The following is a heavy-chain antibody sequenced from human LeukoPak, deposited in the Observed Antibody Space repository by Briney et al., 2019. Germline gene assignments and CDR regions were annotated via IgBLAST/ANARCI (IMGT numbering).Heavy chain of an antibody. CDR1: GGSISSYY. CDR2: IYYSGST. J-gene: IGHJ4*02. CDR3: ARIQRAAGINPRGPFDY. Sequence: SETLSLTCTVSGGSISSYYWSWIRQPPGKGLEWSGYIYYSGSTHYHPSLKSRVTISVDTSKNQFSLKLSSVTAADTGVYYCARIQRAAGINPRGPFDYWVRGTLVTVSS. D-gene: IGHD6-13*01. V-gene: IGHV4-59*12.